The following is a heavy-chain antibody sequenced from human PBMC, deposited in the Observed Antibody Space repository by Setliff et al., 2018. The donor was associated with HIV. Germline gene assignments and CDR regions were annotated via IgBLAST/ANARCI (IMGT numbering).Heavy chain of an antibody. J-gene: IGHJ6*03. D-gene: IGHD2-8*02. CDR2: IYYSGST. CDR3: ARVSSTYWYSIFRNYYYHMDV. Sequence: SETLSLTCAVSGYSISSGYYWGWIRQPPGKGLEWIGYIYYSGSTNYNPSLKSRVTMSVDTSKNQFSLKLTSVTAADTAVYYCARVSSTYWYSIFRNYYYHMDVWGKGTTVTVSS. CDR1: GYSISSGYY. V-gene: IGHV4-38-2*01.